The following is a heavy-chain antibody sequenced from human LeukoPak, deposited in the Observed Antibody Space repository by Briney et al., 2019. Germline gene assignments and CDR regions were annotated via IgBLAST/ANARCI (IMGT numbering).Heavy chain of an antibody. CDR1: GYTFTSYD. V-gene: IGHV1-8*01. CDR2: MNPNSGNT. Sequence: GASVKVSCKASGYTFTSYDINWVRQATGQGLEWMGWMNPNSGNTGYAQKVQGRVTMTRNTSISTAYMELSSLRSEDTAVYYCARGRRGSTGGGWYGGVKYNWFDPWGQGTLVTVSS. CDR3: ARGRRGSTGGGWYGGVKYNWFDP. D-gene: IGHD6-19*01. J-gene: IGHJ5*02.